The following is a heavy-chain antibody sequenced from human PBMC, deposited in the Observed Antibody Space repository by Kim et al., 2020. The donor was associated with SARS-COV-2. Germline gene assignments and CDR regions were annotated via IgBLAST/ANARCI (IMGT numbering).Heavy chain of an antibody. J-gene: IGHJ4*02. V-gene: IGHV1-69*04. Sequence: NYAQKYQGRVTITADKSTSTAYMELSSLGSEDTAVYYCARALGDGYNFVYWGQGTLVTVSS. D-gene: IGHD5-12*01. CDR3: ARALGDGYNFVY.